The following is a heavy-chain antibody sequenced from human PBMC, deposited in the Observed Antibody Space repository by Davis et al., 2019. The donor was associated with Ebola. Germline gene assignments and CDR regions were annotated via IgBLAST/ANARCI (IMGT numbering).Heavy chain of an antibody. V-gene: IGHV3-7*01. CDR1: GFSFSSYW. CDR3: ATDATGTTFDS. J-gene: IGHJ4*02. CDR2: IKQDGSEK. Sequence: PGGSLRLSCAASGFSFSSYWMSWVRQAPGKGLEWVGQIKQDGSEKYYVDSVEGRFTISRDNAKNSLYLQMKSLRAEDTAVYYCATDATGTTFDSWGQGTLVTVSS. D-gene: IGHD1-1*01.